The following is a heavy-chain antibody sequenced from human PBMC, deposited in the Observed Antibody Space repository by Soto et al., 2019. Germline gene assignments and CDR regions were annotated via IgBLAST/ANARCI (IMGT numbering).Heavy chain of an antibody. CDR3: AREDYYDSSGYHAYAFDI. Sequence: QVQLVESGGGVVQPGRSLRLSCAASGFTFSSYAMHWVRQAPGKGLEWVAVISYDGSNKYYADSVKGRFTISRDNSKNTLYLQMHSLRAEDTAVYYCAREDYYDSSGYHAYAFDIWGQGTMVTVSS. D-gene: IGHD3-22*01. J-gene: IGHJ3*02. CDR2: ISYDGSNK. CDR1: GFTFSSYA. V-gene: IGHV3-30-3*01.